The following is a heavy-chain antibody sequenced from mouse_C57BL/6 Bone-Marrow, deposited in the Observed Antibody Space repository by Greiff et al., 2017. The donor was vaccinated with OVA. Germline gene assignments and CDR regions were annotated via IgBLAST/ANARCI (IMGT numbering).Heavy chain of an antibody. Sequence: VKVVESGPGLVAPSQSLSNTCTVSGFSLTSYGVHWVRQPPGKGLEWLVVIWSDGSTTYNSALKSRLSISKDNSKSQVFLKMNSLQTDDTAMYYCARLLTGHSAMDYWGQGTSVTVSS. J-gene: IGHJ4*01. CDR1: GFSLTSYG. V-gene: IGHV2-6*03. CDR2: IWSDGST. CDR3: ARLLTGHSAMDY. D-gene: IGHD4-1*01.